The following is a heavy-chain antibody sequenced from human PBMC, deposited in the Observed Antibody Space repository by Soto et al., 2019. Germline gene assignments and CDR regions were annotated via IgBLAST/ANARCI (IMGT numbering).Heavy chain of an antibody. V-gene: IGHV4-39*06. D-gene: IGHD1-1*01. CDR2: INYTGFS. CDR1: GASISSSGYY. CDR3: ATSYGNARYTY. Sequence: SETLSLTCTVSGASISSSGYYWGWIRQSPEKGLEWIGNINYTGFSYYNPSLKSRLTISVDTSKNQFTLQLTSVTVADTAVYYCATSYGNARYTYWGQGTQVTVSS. J-gene: IGHJ4*02.